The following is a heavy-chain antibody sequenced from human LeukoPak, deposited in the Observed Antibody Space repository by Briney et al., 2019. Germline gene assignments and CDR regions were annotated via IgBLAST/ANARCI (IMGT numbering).Heavy chain of an antibody. CDR1: GDSIRRGSYY. D-gene: IGHD2-2*01. Sequence: SETLSLTCTVSGDSIRRGSYYGSWSRQPAGKGLELIGRIHISASTNYDTSLKSRVTISVDTSKNQFSLKLSSMTAADTAVYYCASSLIVAVPAAIPFDYWGQGTLVTVSS. CDR3: ASSLIVAVPAAIPFDY. J-gene: IGHJ4*02. CDR2: IHISAST. V-gene: IGHV4-61*02.